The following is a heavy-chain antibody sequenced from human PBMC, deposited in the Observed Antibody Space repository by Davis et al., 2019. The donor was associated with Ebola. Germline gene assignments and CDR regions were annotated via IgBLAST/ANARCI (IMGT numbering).Heavy chain of an antibody. J-gene: IGHJ6*02. CDR1: GYIFTRYS. CDR2: INGGNGDT. Sequence: ASVKVSCKTSGYIFTRYSIHWVRQAPGEGLEWVGWINGGNGDTKCLQKFQGRVTFTRDESASTAYMELSSLRSEDTAMYYCARDEDVWGQGTTVTVSS. V-gene: IGHV1-3*01. CDR3: ARDEDV.